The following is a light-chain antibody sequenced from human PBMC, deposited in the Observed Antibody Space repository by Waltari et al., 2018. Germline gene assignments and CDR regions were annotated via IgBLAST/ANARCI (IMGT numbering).Light chain of an antibody. CDR2: DAA. J-gene: IGKJ1*01. CDR1: TGGRRF. Sequence: EIVLTQPPGTLSLSKGERAILSCRASTGGRRFLAWYQQKAGQAPRLLSCDAATRATSIPDRCSGSGSWTDFILTISRLESEDVAVYYCQKYVNLPATFGQGTKVEIK. V-gene: IGKV3-20*01. CDR3: QKYVNLPAT.